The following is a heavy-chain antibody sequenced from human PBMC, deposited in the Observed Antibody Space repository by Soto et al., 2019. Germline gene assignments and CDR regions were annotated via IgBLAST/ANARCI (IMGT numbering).Heavy chain of an antibody. CDR3: ATDTQDGYNYWIFDL. J-gene: IGHJ2*01. V-gene: IGHV1-69*06. D-gene: IGHD2-21*02. CDR1: GGSFGNLA. Sequence: QVQLVQSEAEVKQPGSSVKVSCKASGGSFGNLAISWVRQAPGQGLEWVAGIIPIYRASNYAEHFRGRISLTLDKSTATTYLQLRSLTSEDAAIYYCATDTQDGYNYWIFDLWGRGTQVTVSS. CDR2: IIPIYRAS.